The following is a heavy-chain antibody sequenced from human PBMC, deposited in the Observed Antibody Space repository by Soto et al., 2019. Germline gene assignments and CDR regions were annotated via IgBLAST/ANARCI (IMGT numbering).Heavy chain of an antibody. CDR2: IYYPGST. Sequence: QVQLQESGPGLVKPSETLSLTCTVSGDSISTYYWSWIRQPPGKGLEWIGCIYYPGSTNYNPSLKRRVTISVDASKNQFSLKLTSVTAADAVVYTCVRENYSTGKNDYYYYGMDVWGQGTTVTVSS. D-gene: IGHD5-18*01. J-gene: IGHJ6*02. CDR1: GDSISTYY. CDR3: VRENYSTGKNDYYYYGMDV. V-gene: IGHV4-59*01.